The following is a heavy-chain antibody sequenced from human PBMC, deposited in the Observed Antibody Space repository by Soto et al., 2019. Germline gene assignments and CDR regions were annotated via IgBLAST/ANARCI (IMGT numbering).Heavy chain of an antibody. CDR1: GFTFSSYS. Sequence: GGSLRLSCAASGFTFSSYSMNWVRQAPGKGLEWVSFISSSSNFIYYADSVKGRFTISRDNAKNSLYLQMDSLRAEDTAVYYCASPYLSCSSTSCYDYWGQGTLVTVSS. D-gene: IGHD2-2*01. V-gene: IGHV3-21*01. CDR3: ASPYLSCSSTSCYDY. CDR2: ISSSSNFI. J-gene: IGHJ4*02.